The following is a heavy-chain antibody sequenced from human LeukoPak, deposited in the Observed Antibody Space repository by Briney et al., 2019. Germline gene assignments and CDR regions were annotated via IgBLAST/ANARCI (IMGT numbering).Heavy chain of an antibody. J-gene: IGHJ4*02. CDR1: GFTFSSYG. V-gene: IGHV3-30*18. CDR2: ISYDGSNK. D-gene: IGHD2-15*01. CDR3: AKDAFDIVVVVAATRVGYFDY. Sequence: GGSLRLSCAASGFTFSSYGMHWVSQAPGKGLEWVAVISYDGSNKYYADSVKGRFTISRDNSKNTLYLQMNSLRAEDTAVYYCAKDAFDIVVVVAATRVGYFDYWGQGTLVTVSS.